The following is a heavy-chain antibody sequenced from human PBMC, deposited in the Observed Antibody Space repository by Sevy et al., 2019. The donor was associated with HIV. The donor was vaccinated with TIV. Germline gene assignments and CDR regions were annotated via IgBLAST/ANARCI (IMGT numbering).Heavy chain of an antibody. Sequence: GGSLRLSCAASGFTFSSYSMNWVRQAPGKGLEWVSSISSSSSYIYYADSVKGRFTISRDNAKNSLYLQMNSLRAEDXAVYYCARERGIVVVVAATHDAFDIWGQGTMVTV. CDR1: GFTFSSYS. V-gene: IGHV3-21*01. J-gene: IGHJ3*02. D-gene: IGHD2-15*01. CDR2: ISSSSSYI. CDR3: ARERGIVVVVAATHDAFDI.